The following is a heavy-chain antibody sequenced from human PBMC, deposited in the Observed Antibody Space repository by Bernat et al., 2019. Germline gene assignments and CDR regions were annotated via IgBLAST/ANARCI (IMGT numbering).Heavy chain of an antibody. CDR2: INWNGGST. V-gene: IGHV3-20*04. D-gene: IGHD3-9*01. J-gene: IGHJ3*02. CDR3: ATATYYDILTDDAFDI. CDR1: GFTFDDYG. Sequence: EVQLVESGGGVVRPGGSLRLSCAASGFTFDDYGMSWVRQDPGKGLEWVSGINWNGGSTGYADSVKGRFTISRDNAKNSLYLQMNSLRAEDTALYYCATATYYDILTDDAFDIWGQGTMVTVSS.